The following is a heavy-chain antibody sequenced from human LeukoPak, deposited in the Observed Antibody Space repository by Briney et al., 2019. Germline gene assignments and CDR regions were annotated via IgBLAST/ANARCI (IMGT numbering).Heavy chain of an antibody. Sequence: GGSLSLSCAASGFTFSSYAMSWVRQAPGKGVECVSAISGSGGSTYYADSVKGRLTISRDNSKNTLYLSMNSLRAEDTAVYYCAKLVIAAAGSLFDYWGQGTLVTVSS. CDR3: AKLVIAAAGSLFDY. CDR1: GFTFSSYA. J-gene: IGHJ4*02. D-gene: IGHD6-13*01. CDR2: ISGSGGST. V-gene: IGHV3-23*01.